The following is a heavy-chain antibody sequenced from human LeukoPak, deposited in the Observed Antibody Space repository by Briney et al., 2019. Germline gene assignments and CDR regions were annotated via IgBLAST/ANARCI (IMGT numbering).Heavy chain of an antibody. CDR3: ARVAVIYQYYMNV. CDR2: INQDGGEK. Sequence: GGSLRLSCAASGFTFTSHWMSWVRQAPGKGLEWVANINQDGGEKYFLDSVKGRFTISRDNAKNSLYMQLNSLTAEDTAVYYCARVAVIYQYYMNVWGRGTTVTVSS. V-gene: IGHV3-7*01. D-gene: IGHD2-2*01. J-gene: IGHJ6*03. CDR1: GFTFTSHW.